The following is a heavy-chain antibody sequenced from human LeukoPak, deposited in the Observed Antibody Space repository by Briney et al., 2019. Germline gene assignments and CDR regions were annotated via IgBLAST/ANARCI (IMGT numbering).Heavy chain of an antibody. CDR1: GYTFTGYY. D-gene: IGHD3-22*01. CDR3: ARGGRDSSGSFQH. J-gene: IGHJ1*01. CDR2: INPNSGGT. Sequence: ASVKVSCKASGYTFTGYYMHWVRQAHGQGLEWMGWINPNSGGTNYAQKFQGRVTMTRDTSISTAYMELSRLKSDDTAVYYCARGGRDSSGSFQHWGQGTLVTVSS. V-gene: IGHV1-2*02.